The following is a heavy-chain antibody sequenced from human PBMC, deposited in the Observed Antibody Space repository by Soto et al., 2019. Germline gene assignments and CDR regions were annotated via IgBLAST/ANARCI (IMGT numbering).Heavy chain of an antibody. J-gene: IGHJ4*02. CDR3: ATYAAGSYRPPDAY. CDR2: IGPTRMNT. CDR1: AFTFSTSV. Sequence: EVLLLESGGDLVQPGGSLRLSCAASAFTFSTSVVAWVRRPPGKGLEWISSIGPTRMNTFSAYAASVKGRFTISRDNSTCAVYLQMNSPRVDHTAVDYCATYAAGSYRPPDAYWGQGTLVTVSS. D-gene: IGHD2-15*01. V-gene: IGHV3-23*01.